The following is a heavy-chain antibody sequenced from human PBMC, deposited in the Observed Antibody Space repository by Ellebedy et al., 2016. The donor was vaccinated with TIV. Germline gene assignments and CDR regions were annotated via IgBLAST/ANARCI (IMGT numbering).Heavy chain of an antibody. V-gene: IGHV1-3*01. CDR2: INAGNGNT. CDR1: GYTFTSYA. J-gene: IGHJ4*02. D-gene: IGHD1-26*01. CDR3: ARFRDESIVDRHLDY. Sequence: AASVKVSCKASGYTFTSYAMQWARQAPGQRLEWMGWINAGNGNTKYSQQFQGRVTITRDTSASTAYMELSSLRSDDTAVYYCARFRDESIVDRHLDYWGQGTLVTVSS.